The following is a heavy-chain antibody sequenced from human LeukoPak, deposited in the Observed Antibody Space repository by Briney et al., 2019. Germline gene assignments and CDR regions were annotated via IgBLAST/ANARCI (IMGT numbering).Heavy chain of an antibody. CDR2: IYPGDSDI. D-gene: IGHD2-8*01. CDR3: SRLGYCTNGICYSLPY. CDR1: GYSFPNYW. Sequence: GESLKISCKGSGYSFPNYWIGWVRQMPGKGLEWMGIIYPGDSDIRYSPSFQGQVTMSADKSISAAYLQWSSLKASDTAMYYCSRLGYCTNGICYSLPYWGQGTLVTVSS. J-gene: IGHJ4*02. V-gene: IGHV5-51*01.